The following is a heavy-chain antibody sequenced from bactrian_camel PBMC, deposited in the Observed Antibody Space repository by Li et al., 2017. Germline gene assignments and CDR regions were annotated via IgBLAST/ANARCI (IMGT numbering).Heavy chain of an antibody. CDR1: GYIPPHYC. Sequence: HVQLVESGGGSVQAGGSLRLSCAVSGYIPPHYCVGWFRQAPGKEREGVGFIYTGDGSIYYADSVKGRFTLSQDNAKNTIYLQMNSLQPEDTAIYYCATVRWTMGCRTWADFGYWGQGTQVTVS. V-gene: IGHV3S61*01. J-gene: IGHJ6*01. D-gene: IGHD5*01. CDR3: ATVRWTMGCRTWADFGY. CDR2: IYTGDGSI.